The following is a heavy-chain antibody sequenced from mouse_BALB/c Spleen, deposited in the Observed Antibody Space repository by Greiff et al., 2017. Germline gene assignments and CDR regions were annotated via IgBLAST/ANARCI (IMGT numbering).Heavy chain of an antibody. D-gene: IGHD1-1*01. J-gene: IGHJ2*01. CDR2: ISSGGSYT. CDR3: ARHELRYYFDN. Sequence: EVKLVESGGDLVKPGGSLKLSCAASGFTFSSYGMSWVRQTPDKRLEWVATISSGGSYTYYPDSVKGRFTISRDNAKNTLYLQMSRLKSEDTAMYFCARHELRYYFDNWGQGTTLTVSS. V-gene: IGHV5-6*02. CDR1: GFTFSSYG.